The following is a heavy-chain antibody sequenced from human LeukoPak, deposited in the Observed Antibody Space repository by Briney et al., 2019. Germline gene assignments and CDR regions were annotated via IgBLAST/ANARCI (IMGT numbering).Heavy chain of an antibody. CDR3: ARDLVTMVRGEENWFDP. CDR1: GFTFSDYY. V-gene: IGHV3-11*04. J-gene: IGHJ5*02. CDR2: ISSSGSTI. Sequence: PGGSLRLSCTASGFTFSDYYMSWIRQAPGKGLEWVSYISSSGSTIYYADSVKGRFTISRDNAKNSLYLQMNSLRAEDTAVYYCARDLVTMVRGEENWFDPWGQGTLVTVSS. D-gene: IGHD3-10*01.